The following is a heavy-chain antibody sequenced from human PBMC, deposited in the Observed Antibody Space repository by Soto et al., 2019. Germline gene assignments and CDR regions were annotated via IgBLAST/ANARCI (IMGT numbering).Heavy chain of an antibody. CDR1: GFTFSSYG. CDR2: IRGDGGQT. CDR3: ARDVGLDSDDFFAY. D-gene: IGHD3-9*01. V-gene: IGHV3-23*01. J-gene: IGHJ4*02. Sequence: GGSLRLSCTASGFTFSSYGMGWVRQAPGKGLQWVSTIRGDGGQTHYTDSVKGRFSISRDNSKNTVYLQMDSLRAEDTAMYFCARDVGLDSDDFFAYWGQGTQVTVS.